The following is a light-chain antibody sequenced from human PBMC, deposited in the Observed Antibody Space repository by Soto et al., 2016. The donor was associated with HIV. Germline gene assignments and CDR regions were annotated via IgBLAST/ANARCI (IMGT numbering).Light chain of an antibody. J-gene: IGLJ2*01. Sequence: SYELTQPSSVSVFPGQTVKITCSGDVLAKTFARWFQQKPGQAPILVIYKDIYRSSGIPERFSGSNSGTTVTLTIRGAQVDDGADYYCYSAADNNVVFGGGTKLTVL. CDR2: KDI. CDR1: VLAKTF. V-gene: IGLV3-27*01. CDR3: YSAADNNVV.